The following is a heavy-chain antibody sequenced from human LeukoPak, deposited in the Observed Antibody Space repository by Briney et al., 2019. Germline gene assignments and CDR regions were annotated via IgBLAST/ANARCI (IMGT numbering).Heavy chain of an antibody. CDR2: ISYDGSNK. CDR1: GFTFSSYA. CDR3: ATPLDYYDRSGYHQGGD. V-gene: IGHV3-30-3*01. J-gene: IGHJ4*02. D-gene: IGHD3-22*01. Sequence: GKSLRLSCAASGFTFSSYAMHWVRQAPGKGLEWVAVISYDGSNKYYADSVKARFTISRDNAKNSLYLQMNSLRAEDTAVYYCATPLDYYDRSGYHQGGDWGQGTLVTVSS.